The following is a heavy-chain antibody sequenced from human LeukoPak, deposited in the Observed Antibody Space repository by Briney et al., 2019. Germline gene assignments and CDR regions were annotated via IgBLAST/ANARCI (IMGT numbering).Heavy chain of an antibody. D-gene: IGHD6-19*01. CDR2: IYHSGST. J-gene: IGHJ3*02. CDR3: ARAPIAVAGARYAFDI. CDR1: GYSISSGYY. V-gene: IGHV4-38-2*01. Sequence: PSETLSLTCAVSGYSISSGYYWGWIRQPPGKGLEWIGSIYHSGSTYYNPSLKSRVTISVDTSKNQFSLKLSSVTAADTAVYYCARAPIAVAGARYAFDIWGQGTMVTVSS.